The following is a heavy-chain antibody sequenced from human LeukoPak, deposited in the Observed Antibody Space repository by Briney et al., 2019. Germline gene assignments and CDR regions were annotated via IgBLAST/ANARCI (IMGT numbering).Heavy chain of an antibody. D-gene: IGHD1-26*01. J-gene: IGHJ3*02. CDR2: ISAYNGNT. Sequence: EASVKVSCKASGYTFTSYGFSWVRQAPGQGLEWMGWISAYNGNTNYAQKLQGRVTMTTDTSTSTAYMELRSLRSDDTAVYYCAREGVRWELPSAFATWGQGTMVTVSS. CDR3: AREGVRWELPSAFAT. CDR1: GYTFTSYG. V-gene: IGHV1-18*01.